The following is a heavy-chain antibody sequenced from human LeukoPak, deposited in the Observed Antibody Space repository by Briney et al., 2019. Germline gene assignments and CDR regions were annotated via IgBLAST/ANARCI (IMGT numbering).Heavy chain of an antibody. J-gene: IGHJ4*02. CDR2: ISGDGANK. D-gene: IGHD1-1*01. V-gene: IGHV3-43*02. Sequence: GGSLRLSCGASGFSFHEHDMHWVRQPPGKGLEWVSLISGDGANKHYADSERGRFTISRDNSKNLLSLQMNSLRGDDTALYFCAKRSGSPHNFDYWGQGALVTVSS. CDR1: GFSFHEHD. CDR3: AKRSGSPHNFDY.